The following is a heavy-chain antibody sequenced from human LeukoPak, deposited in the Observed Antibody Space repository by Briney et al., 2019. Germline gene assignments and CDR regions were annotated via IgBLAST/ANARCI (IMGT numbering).Heavy chain of an antibody. CDR2: LSTYRGHT. CDR1: GYTFTNHG. J-gene: IGHJ4*02. V-gene: IGHV1-18*01. CDR3: AGMGGWEQSDYEGNPDY. D-gene: IGHD4-17*01. Sequence: ASVRVSCKTSGYTFTNHGITWVRQSPGQGLEWMGWLSTYRGHTNYAQNLQGRVTMTTDTATSTAYMELERLTSDDTAGYYCAGMGGWEQSDYEGNPDYWGQGTLVTVSS.